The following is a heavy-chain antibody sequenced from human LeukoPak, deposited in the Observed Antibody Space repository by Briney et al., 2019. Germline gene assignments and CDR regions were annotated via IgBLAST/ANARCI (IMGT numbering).Heavy chain of an antibody. D-gene: IGHD3-3*01. CDR1: GDAFNTSD. CDR2: IIPILGIA. V-gene: IGHV1-69*04. J-gene: IGHJ4*02. Sequence: GASVKVSCKASGDAFNTSDINWVRQAPGQGLEWMGRIIPILGIANYAQKFQGRVTITADKSTSTAYMELSSLRSEDTAVYYCAREGITIFGVVILPFDYWGQGTLVTVSS. CDR3: AREGITIFGVVILPFDY.